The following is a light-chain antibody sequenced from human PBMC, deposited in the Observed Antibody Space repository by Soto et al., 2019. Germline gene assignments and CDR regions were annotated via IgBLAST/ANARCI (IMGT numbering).Light chain of an antibody. Sequence: DIVRTQSPDPLAVSLGESATINCKSSQSVLYSSNNKNYLAWYQQKPGQPPKLLIYWASTRESGVPDRFSGSGSGTDFTLTISSLKAEDVAVYYCQQYYSTPPLTFGGGTKVDIK. CDR1: QSVLYSSNNKNY. V-gene: IGKV4-1*01. CDR3: QQYYSTPPLT. CDR2: WAS. J-gene: IGKJ4*01.